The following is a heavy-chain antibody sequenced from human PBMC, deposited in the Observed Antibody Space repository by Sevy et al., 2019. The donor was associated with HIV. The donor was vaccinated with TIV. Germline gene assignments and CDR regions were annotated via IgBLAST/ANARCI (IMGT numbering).Heavy chain of an antibody. CDR3: ARMYYDYVWGDY. V-gene: IGHV3-30-3*01. Sequence: GGSLRLSCAASGFTFNKYAMSWVRQAPGKGLEWVAVISYDGSNKYYADSVKGRFTISRDNSKNTLYLQMNSLRAEDTAVYYCARMYYDYVWGDYWGQGTLVTVSS. D-gene: IGHD3-16*01. CDR2: ISYDGSNK. CDR1: GFTFNKYA. J-gene: IGHJ4*02.